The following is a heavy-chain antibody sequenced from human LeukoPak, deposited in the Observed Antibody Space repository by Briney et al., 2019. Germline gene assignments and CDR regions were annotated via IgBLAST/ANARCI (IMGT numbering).Heavy chain of an antibody. V-gene: IGHV4-31*02. Sequence: LRLSCAASGFTFSSYAMSWIRQHPGKGLEWIGYSCYSGSTYYNPSLKSRVAISVDTSKNQFSLKLSSVTAADTAVYYCATAISGAVAGTVLDCWGQGTLVTVSS. J-gene: IGHJ4*02. CDR2: SCYSGST. CDR3: ATAISGAVAGTVLDC. CDR1: GFTFSSYA. D-gene: IGHD6-19*01.